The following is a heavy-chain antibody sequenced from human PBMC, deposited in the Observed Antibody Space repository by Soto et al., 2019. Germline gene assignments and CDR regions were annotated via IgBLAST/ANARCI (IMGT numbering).Heavy chain of an antibody. CDR1: GYTFTGYY. CDR3: ARNDKSGLDY. D-gene: IGHD1-1*01. V-gene: IGHV1-46*01. J-gene: IGHJ4*02. CDR2: INPSGGST. Sequence: ASVKVSCKASGYTFTGYYMHWVRQAPGQGLEWMGFINPSGGSTSYAQRFQGRVTMTRDTSTSTVYMELSSLRSEDTAVYYCARNDKSGLDYWGQGTLVTVSS.